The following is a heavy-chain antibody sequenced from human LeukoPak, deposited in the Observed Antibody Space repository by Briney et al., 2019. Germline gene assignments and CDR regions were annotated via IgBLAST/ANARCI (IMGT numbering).Heavy chain of an antibody. Sequence: GESLRISCKGSGYSFTSYWISWVRQMPGKGLEWMGRIDPSDSYTNYSPSFQGHVTISADKFISTAYLQWSSLKASDTAMYYCARRGRYYDSSGYYYFYWGQGTLVTVSS. D-gene: IGHD3-22*01. CDR3: ARRGRYYDSSGYYYFY. V-gene: IGHV5-10-1*01. CDR2: IDPSDSYT. CDR1: GYSFTSYW. J-gene: IGHJ4*02.